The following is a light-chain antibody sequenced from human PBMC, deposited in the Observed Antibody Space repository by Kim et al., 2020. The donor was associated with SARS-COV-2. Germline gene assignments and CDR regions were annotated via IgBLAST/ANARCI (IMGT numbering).Light chain of an antibody. CDR3: QQYDNLPRT. V-gene: IGKV3-20*01. CDR1: QSVSNRY. Sequence: EVVLKQLPDTLSLSPGERATLSRRASQSVSNRYLAWYQQKPGQAPRLLIYAATTRATGIPDRFSGSGSGTDFTLAISRLEPEDSAVYYCQQYDNLPRTFGQGTKVDIK. CDR2: AAT. J-gene: IGKJ1*01.